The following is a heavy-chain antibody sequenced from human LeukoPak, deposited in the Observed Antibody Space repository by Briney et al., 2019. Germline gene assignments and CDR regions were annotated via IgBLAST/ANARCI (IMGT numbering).Heavy chain of an antibody. CDR1: GFTFSSNA. CDR3: ARGGGGNSYYFDY. J-gene: IGHJ4*02. CDR2: ISYDGSVK. V-gene: IGHV3-30*04. Sequence: PGGSLRLSCAASGFTFSSNAMHWVRQAPGKGLEWVAVISYDGSVKYYADSVMGRFTISRDNSKNTLYLQMSSLRAEGTAIYYCARGGGGNSYYFDYWGQGTLVTVSS. D-gene: IGHD4-23*01.